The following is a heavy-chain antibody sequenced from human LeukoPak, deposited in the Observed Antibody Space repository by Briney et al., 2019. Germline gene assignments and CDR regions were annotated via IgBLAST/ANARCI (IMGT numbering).Heavy chain of an antibody. J-gene: IGHJ6*02. V-gene: IGHV3-21*01. Sequence: GGSLRLSCAASGFTFSTYSMNWVRQAPGKGLEWVSSISSSTTFMYYADSVKGRFTISRDNAKNSLYLQMNSLRAEDTAVYYCARDDHGGGYYYYGMNVWGQGTTVTVSS. D-gene: IGHD3-16*01. CDR3: ARDDHGGGYYYYGMNV. CDR1: GFTFSTYS. CDR2: ISSSTTFM.